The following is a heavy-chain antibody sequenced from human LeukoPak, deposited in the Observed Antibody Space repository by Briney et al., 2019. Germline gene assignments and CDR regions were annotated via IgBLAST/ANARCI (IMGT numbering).Heavy chain of an antibody. V-gene: IGHV1-46*01. CDR1: GYTFTSYY. D-gene: IGHD6-6*01. Sequence: ASVKVSCKASGYTFTSYYMHWVRHAPGQGLEWMGIINPSGGSTSYAQKFQGRVTMTRDMSTSTVYMELSSLRSEDTAVYYCAREAGIAAQRDYYYYYYMDVWGKGTTVTVSS. CDR2: INPSGGST. CDR3: AREAGIAAQRDYYYYYYMDV. J-gene: IGHJ6*03.